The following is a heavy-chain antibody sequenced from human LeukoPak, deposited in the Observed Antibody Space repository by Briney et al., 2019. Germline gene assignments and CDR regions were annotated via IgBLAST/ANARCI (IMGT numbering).Heavy chain of an antibody. CDR3: ARRAPSHDFDD. J-gene: IGHJ4*02. CDR2: ISTTSGNI. CDR1: GFTFSSYS. V-gene: IGHV3-21*01. Sequence: GGSLRLSCAASGFTFSSYSMNWVRQAPGKGLEWVAAISTTSGNIYYADSVKGRFTISRDNAKNSMYLQMNSLRVEDTALYYCARRAPSHDFDDWGQGTLVTVSS.